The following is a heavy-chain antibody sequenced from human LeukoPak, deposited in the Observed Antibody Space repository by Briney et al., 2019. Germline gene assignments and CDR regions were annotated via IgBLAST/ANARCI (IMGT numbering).Heavy chain of an antibody. D-gene: IGHD6-19*01. Sequence: GGSLRLSCAASGFTFSSYGMHWVRQAPGKGLEWVAVIWYDGSNKYYADSVKGRFTISRDNSKNTLYLQMNSLRAEDTAVYYCAKDPETYSSGWYPPAYYFDYWGQGTLVTVPS. J-gene: IGHJ4*02. CDR2: IWYDGSNK. CDR1: GFTFSSYG. CDR3: AKDPETYSSGWYPPAYYFDY. V-gene: IGHV3-33*06.